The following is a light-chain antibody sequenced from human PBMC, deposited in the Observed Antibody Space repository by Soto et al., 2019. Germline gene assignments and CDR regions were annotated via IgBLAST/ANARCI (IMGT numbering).Light chain of an antibody. V-gene: IGKV1-5*01. CDR1: QSISSW. Sequence: DIQMTQSPSTLSASVGDRVTITCRASQSISSWLAWYQQKPGKAPKLLIYDASSLESGVPSRFSGSGSGTEFTLTISSLQPDDFAVYYCQQWFTFGPGTKVDIK. CDR2: DAS. J-gene: IGKJ3*01. CDR3: QQWFT.